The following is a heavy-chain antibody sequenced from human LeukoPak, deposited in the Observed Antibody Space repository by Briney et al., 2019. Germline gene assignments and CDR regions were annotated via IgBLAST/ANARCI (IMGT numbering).Heavy chain of an antibody. CDR2: IYYSGST. CDR3: ARVPLTAVWGAFGI. J-gene: IGHJ3*02. Sequence: SETLSLTCTVSGGSISSYYWSWIRQPPGKGLEWIGYIYYSGSTNYNPSLKSRVTISVDTSKNQFSLKLSSVTAADTAVYYCARVPLTAVWGAFGIWGQGTMVTVSS. D-gene: IGHD2-21*02. CDR1: GGSISSYY. V-gene: IGHV4-59*01.